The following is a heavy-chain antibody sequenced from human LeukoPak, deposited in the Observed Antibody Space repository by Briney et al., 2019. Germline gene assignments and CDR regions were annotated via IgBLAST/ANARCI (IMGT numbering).Heavy chain of an antibody. J-gene: IGHJ4*02. CDR3: ARRELSLYPQDY. Sequence: PSETLSLTCAVYGGSFSGYYWSWIRQPPGKGLEWIGYIYYSGSTYYNPSLKSRVTISVDTSKNQFSLKLSSVTAADTAVYYCARRELSLYPQDYWGQGTLVTVSS. CDR2: IYYSGST. CDR1: GGSFSGYY. D-gene: IGHD3-16*02. V-gene: IGHV4-30-4*08.